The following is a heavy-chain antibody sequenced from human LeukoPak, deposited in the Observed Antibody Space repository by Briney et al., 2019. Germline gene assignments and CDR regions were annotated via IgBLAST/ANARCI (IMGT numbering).Heavy chain of an antibody. V-gene: IGHV1-18*01. Sequence: ASVKVSCKASGYTFTSYGISWVRQAPGQGLEWMGWISAYNGNTNYAQKFQERVTITRDMSTSTAYMELSSLRSEDTAVYYCAAVSYAGDWYFDYWGQGTLVTVSS. CDR2: ISAYNGNT. J-gene: IGHJ4*02. D-gene: IGHD1-26*01. CDR3: AAVSYAGDWYFDY. CDR1: GYTFTSYG.